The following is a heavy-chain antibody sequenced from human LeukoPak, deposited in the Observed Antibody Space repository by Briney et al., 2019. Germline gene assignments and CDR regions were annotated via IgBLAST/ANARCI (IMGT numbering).Heavy chain of an antibody. J-gene: IGHJ4*02. CDR1: GFTFSNYW. Sequence: GGSLRLSCAASGFTFSNYWMNWVRQAPGKGLEWVTNIKQDGSETYYVDSVKGRFTISRDNAKNSLYLQMNSLRVEDTAVYYCALTPRGGEVPAAITSPRDYWGQGTLVTVSS. V-gene: IGHV3-7*01. CDR3: ALTPRGGEVPAAITSPRDY. D-gene: IGHD2-2*01. CDR2: IKQDGSET.